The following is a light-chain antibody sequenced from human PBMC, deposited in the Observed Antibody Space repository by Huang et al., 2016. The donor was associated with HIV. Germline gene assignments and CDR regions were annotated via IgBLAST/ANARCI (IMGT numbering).Light chain of an antibody. Sequence: DIVMTQTPLSSPVTLGQPASISCRSSQSLVHSAGNTYLSWLQQRPGQPPRLLIYKIVNRFSGVPDRFSGSGAGTDFTLKISRVEAEDVGVYYCVQATQFITFGQGTRLEIK. V-gene: IGKV2-24*01. CDR1: QSLVHSAGNTY. CDR3: VQATQFIT. J-gene: IGKJ5*01. CDR2: KIV.